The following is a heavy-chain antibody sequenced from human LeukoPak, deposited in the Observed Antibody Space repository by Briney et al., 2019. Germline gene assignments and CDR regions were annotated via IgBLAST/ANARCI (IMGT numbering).Heavy chain of an antibody. CDR1: GGSISSYY. CDR2: IYTSGST. D-gene: IGHD1-7*01. J-gene: IGHJ5*02. CDR3: AREARTGTRLAYNWFDP. V-gene: IGHV4-4*07. Sequence: SETLSLTCTVSGGSISSYYWSWIRQPAGKGLEWIGGIYTSGSTNYNPSLKSRVTMSVDTSKNQFSLKLSSVTAADTAVYYCAREARTGTRLAYNWFDPWGQGTLVTVSS.